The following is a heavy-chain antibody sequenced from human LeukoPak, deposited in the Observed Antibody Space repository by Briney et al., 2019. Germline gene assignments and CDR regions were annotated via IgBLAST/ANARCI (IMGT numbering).Heavy chain of an antibody. CDR2: ISGSGGST. D-gene: IGHD3-9*01. CDR1: GFTFSSYA. J-gene: IGHJ4*02. CDR3: AKDGGDYHYDISTGYLDY. Sequence: GGSLRLSCAASGFTFSSYAMSWVRQAPGKGLEWVSAISGSGGSTYYADSVKGRFTIPRDNSKNTLYLQMNSLRAEDTAVYYCAKDGGDYHYDISTGYLDYWGQGTLVTVSS. V-gene: IGHV3-23*01.